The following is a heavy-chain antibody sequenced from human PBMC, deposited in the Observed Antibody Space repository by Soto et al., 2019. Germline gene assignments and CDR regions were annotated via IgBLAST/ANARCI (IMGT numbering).Heavy chain of an antibody. CDR2: ISYDGSNK. CDR1: GFTFSTYA. D-gene: IGHD6-6*01. Sequence: GGSLRLSCAASGFTFSTYALHWVRQAPGKGLEWVAVISYDGSNKYYADSVKGRFTISRDNSKNTLYLQMNSLRAEDTAVYYCAKEYSSSSWGQGTLVTVSS. V-gene: IGHV3-30-3*01. J-gene: IGHJ5*02. CDR3: AKEYSSSS.